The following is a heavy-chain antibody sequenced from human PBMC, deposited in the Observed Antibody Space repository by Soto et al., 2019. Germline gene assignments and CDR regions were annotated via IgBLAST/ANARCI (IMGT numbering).Heavy chain of an antibody. J-gene: IGHJ6*02. CDR2: ISAYNGNT. V-gene: IGHV1-18*01. CDR1: GYTFTSYG. Sequence: GASVKVSCKASGYTFTSYGISWVRQAPGQGLEWMGWISAYNGNTNYAQKLQGRVTMTTDTSTSTAYMELRSLRSDDTAVYYCARDPGGAAAGTGYYYYYGMDVWGQGTTVTV. D-gene: IGHD6-13*01. CDR3: ARDPGGAAAGTGYYYYYGMDV.